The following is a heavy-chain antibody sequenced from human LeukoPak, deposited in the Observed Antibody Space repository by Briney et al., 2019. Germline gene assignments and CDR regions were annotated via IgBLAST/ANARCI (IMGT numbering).Heavy chain of an antibody. J-gene: IGHJ4*02. CDR3: AKTPSGSYYGGGGYYFDY. V-gene: IGHV3-23*01. Sequence: PGGSLRLSCAASGFTFSSYAMSWVRQAPGKGLEWVSAISGSGGSTYYADSVKGRFTISRDNSKNTLYLQMNSLRTEDTAVYYCAKTPSGSYYGGGGYYFDYWGQGTLVTVSS. D-gene: IGHD1-26*01. CDR1: GFTFSSYA. CDR2: ISGSGGST.